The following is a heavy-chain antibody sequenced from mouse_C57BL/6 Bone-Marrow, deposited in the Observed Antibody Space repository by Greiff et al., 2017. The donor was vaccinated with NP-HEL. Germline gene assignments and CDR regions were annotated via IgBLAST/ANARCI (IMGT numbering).Heavy chain of an antibody. CDR3: ATFTKVVGYFDY. D-gene: IGHD1-1*01. Sequence: QVQLKQPGAELVKPGASVKVSCKASGYTFTSYWMHWVKQRPGQGLEWIGRIHPSDSDTNYNQKFKGKATLTVDKSSSTAYMQLSSLTSEDSAVYYCATFTKVVGYFDYWGQGTTLTVSS. V-gene: IGHV1-74*01. CDR1: GYTFTSYW. J-gene: IGHJ2*01. CDR2: IHPSDSDT.